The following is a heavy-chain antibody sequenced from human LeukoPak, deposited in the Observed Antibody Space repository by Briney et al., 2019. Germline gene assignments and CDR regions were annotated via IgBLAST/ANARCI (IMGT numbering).Heavy chain of an antibody. CDR2: ISYSGST. D-gene: IGHD1-1*01. CDR1: GGSISSYY. J-gene: IGHJ5*02. V-gene: IGHV4-59*01. CDR3: AREGTAGTNLNWFDP. Sequence: SETLSLTCTVSGGSISSYYWSWIRQPPGKGLEWSGYISYSGSTNFNPSLKSRVTISVDTSKNQFSLKLSSVTAADTAVYYCAREGTAGTNLNWFDPWGQGTLVTVSS.